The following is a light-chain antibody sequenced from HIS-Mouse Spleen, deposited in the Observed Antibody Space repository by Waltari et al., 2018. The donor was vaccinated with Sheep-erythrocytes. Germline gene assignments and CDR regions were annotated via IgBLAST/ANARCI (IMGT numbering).Light chain of an antibody. CDR1: SSDLGGYYY. CDR3: CSYAGSYNHV. V-gene: IGLV2-11*01. Sequence: QSALTQPRSVSGSPGQSVTISCTGTSSDLGGYYYVSWYQQHPGKAPKLMIYDVSKRPSGVPDRFSGSKSGNTASLTISGIQAEDEADYYCCSYAGSYNHVFATGTKVTVL. J-gene: IGLJ1*01. CDR2: DVS.